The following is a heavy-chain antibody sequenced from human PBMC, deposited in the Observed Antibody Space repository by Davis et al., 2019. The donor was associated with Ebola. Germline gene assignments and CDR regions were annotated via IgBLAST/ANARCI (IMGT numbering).Heavy chain of an antibody. CDR3: AKAPLAVAVPFGYGMDV. Sequence: GGSLRLSCAASGFTFSSYAMSWVRQAPGKGLEWVSAISGSGGSTYYADSVKGRFTISRDNSKNTLYLQMNSLRAEDTAVYYCAKAPLAVAVPFGYGMDVWGQGTTVTVSS. D-gene: IGHD6-19*01. CDR2: ISGSGGST. CDR1: GFTFSSYA. V-gene: IGHV3-23*01. J-gene: IGHJ6*02.